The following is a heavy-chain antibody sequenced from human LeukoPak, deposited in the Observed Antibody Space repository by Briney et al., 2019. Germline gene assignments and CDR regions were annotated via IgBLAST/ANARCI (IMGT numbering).Heavy chain of an antibody. V-gene: IGHV1-2*02. J-gene: IGHJ4*02. D-gene: IGHD5-12*01. CDR1: GYTFTGYY. Sequence: ASVSVSFKASGYTFTGYYMHWLRQAPGQGLEWMGWINPNSGGTNYAQKFQGRVTMTRDTSISTAYMELSRLRSDDTAVYYCARLAQRPEGYWGQGTLVTVSS. CDR2: INPNSGGT. CDR3: ARLAQRPEGY.